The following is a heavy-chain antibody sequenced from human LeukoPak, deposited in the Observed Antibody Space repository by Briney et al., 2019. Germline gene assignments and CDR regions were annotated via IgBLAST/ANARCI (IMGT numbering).Heavy chain of an antibody. J-gene: IGHJ4*02. V-gene: IGHV3-21*01. CDR3: ARDLCGGDCYPTFNE. Sequence: PGGSLRLSCAASGFTFSSYSMNWVRQAPGKGLEWVSSISNSSSNIYYADSVKGRFTISRDNAKNSLYLQTNSLRAEDTAVDYCARDLCGGDCYPTFNEGGEGTLVTV. D-gene: IGHD2-21*02. CDR2: ISNSSSNI. CDR1: GFTFSSYS.